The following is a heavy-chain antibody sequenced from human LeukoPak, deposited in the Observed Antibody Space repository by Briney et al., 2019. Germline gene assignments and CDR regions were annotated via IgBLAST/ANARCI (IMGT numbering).Heavy chain of an antibody. Sequence: VASVKVSCKASGYTFTSYGISWVRQAPGQGLEWMGWISAYNGNTNYAQKLQGRVTMTTDTSTSTAYMELRSLRSDDTAVYYCARAWGEDIAARPYYFDYWGQGSLVTVSS. CDR3: ARAWGEDIAARPYYFDY. CDR2: ISAYNGNT. D-gene: IGHD6-6*01. J-gene: IGHJ4*02. CDR1: GYTFTSYG. V-gene: IGHV1-18*01.